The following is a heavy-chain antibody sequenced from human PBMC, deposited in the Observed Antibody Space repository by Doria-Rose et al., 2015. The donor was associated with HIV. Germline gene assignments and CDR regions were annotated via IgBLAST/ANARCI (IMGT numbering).Heavy chain of an antibody. CDR2: IFSDDAR. Sequence: SGPVLVKPTETLTLTCTVSGVSLSSPGMGVSWIRQPPGKALEWLANIFSDDARSYKTSLKSRLTISRGTSKSQVVLTMTDMDTVDTATYYCARIKSSRWYHKYYFDFWGQGTLVIVSA. J-gene: IGHJ4*02. D-gene: IGHD6-13*01. V-gene: IGHV2-26*01. CDR3: ARIKSSRWYHKYYFDF. CDR1: GVSLSSPGMG.